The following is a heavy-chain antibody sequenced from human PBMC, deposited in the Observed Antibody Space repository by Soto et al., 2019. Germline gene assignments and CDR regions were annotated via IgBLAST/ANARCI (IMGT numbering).Heavy chain of an antibody. J-gene: IGHJ5*02. CDR3: ARVALNYAHNTALFDP. CDR2: IDDSGIS. Sequence: SETLSLTCTVSGGSISSFYCSWIRQPPGKGLECIGYIDDSGISHYNPSLKSRVNISVDKSRNHVSLQVTSVTAADTAVYYCARVALNYAHNTALFDPWGQGTLVPVSS. CDR1: GGSISSFY. D-gene: IGHD3-16*01. V-gene: IGHV4-59*01.